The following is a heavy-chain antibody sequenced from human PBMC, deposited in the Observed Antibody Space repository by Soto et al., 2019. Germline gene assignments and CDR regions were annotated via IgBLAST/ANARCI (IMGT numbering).Heavy chain of an antibody. V-gene: IGHV3-30*04. Sequence: GGSLRLSCAASGFTFSSYAMHWVRQAPGKGLEWVAVISYDGSNKYYADSVKGRFTISRDNSKNTLYLQMNSLRAEDTAVYYCAKDLSDYSDYFDYWGQGTLVTVSS. CDR2: ISYDGSNK. J-gene: IGHJ4*02. CDR3: AKDLSDYSDYFDY. D-gene: IGHD4-17*01. CDR1: GFTFSSYA.